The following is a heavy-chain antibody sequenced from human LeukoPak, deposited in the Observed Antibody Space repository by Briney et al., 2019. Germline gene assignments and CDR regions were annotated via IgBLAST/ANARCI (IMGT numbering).Heavy chain of an antibody. J-gene: IGHJ4*02. V-gene: IGHV4-39*07. CDR1: GGSISSSSYY. CDR3: ARVPPYNWNYVDY. D-gene: IGHD1-20*01. Sequence: SETLSLTCTVSGGSISSSSYYWGWIRQPPGKGLEWIGSIYYSGSTYYNPSLKSRVTISVDTSKNQFSLKLSSVTAADTAVYYCARVPPYNWNYVDYWGQGTLVTVSS. CDR2: IYYSGST.